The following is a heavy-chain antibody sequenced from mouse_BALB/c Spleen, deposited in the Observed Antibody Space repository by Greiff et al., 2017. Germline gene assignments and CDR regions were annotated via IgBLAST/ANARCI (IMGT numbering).Heavy chain of an antibody. V-gene: IGHV2-9*02. Sequence: VKLMESGPGLVAPSQSLSITCTVSGFSLTSYGVHWVRQPPGKGLEWLGVIWAGGSTNYNSALMSRLSISKDNSKSQVFLKMNSLQTDDTAMYYCARDGVYYGSSSYFDVWGAGTTVTVSS. CDR1: GFSLTSYG. J-gene: IGHJ1*01. CDR3: ARDGVYYGSSSYFDV. CDR2: IWAGGST. D-gene: IGHD1-1*01.